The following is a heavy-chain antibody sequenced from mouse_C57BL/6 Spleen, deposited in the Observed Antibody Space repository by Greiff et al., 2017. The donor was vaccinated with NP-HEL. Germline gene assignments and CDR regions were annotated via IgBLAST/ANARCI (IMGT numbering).Heavy chain of an antibody. V-gene: IGHV1-69*01. Sequence: VRLQQPGAELVMPGASVKLSCKASGYTFTSYWMHWVKQRPGQGLEWIGEIDPSASYTNYNQKFKGKSTLTVDKSSSTAYMQLSSLTSEDSAVYYCARRNQLGDYYFGYWGKGTTLTVSS. D-gene: IGHD4-1*02. J-gene: IGHJ2*01. CDR1: GYTFTSYW. CDR3: ARRNQLGDYYFGY. CDR2: IDPSASYT.